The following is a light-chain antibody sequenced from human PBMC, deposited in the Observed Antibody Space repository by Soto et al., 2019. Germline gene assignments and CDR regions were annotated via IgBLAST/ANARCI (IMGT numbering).Light chain of an antibody. Sequence: QSALTQPASVSVSPGQSITISCTGTISDVGAYNYVSWYQQQPGKAPKIMIFEVSNRPSGVSNRFSGSKSGNIASLTISGLPAEDEADYYCSSCTTSNPLVFGPGTK. CDR2: EVS. V-gene: IGLV2-14*01. CDR3: SSCTTSNPLV. J-gene: IGLJ1*01. CDR1: ISDVGAYNY.